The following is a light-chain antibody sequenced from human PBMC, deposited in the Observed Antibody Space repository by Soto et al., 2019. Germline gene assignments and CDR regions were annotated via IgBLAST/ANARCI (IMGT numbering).Light chain of an antibody. J-gene: IGLJ1*01. CDR2: EVS. CDR1: SSDVGYYDY. CDR3: SSYTSSSTPYV. V-gene: IGLV2-14*01. Sequence: QSALTQPPSASGFPGQSVTISCTGTSSDVGYYDYVSWYQQHPGKAPKLMIYEVSNRPSGVSNRFSGSKSGNTASLTISGLQAEDEADYYCSSYTSSSTPYVFGTGTKLTVL.